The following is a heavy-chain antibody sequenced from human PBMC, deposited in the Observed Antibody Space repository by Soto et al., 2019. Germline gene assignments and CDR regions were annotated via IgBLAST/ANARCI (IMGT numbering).Heavy chain of an antibody. V-gene: IGHV1-18*01. CDR3: SRGTSIPASGDY. J-gene: IGHJ4*01. CDR1: GYTFTNYG. CDR2: VSAYNGER. D-gene: IGHD6-6*01. Sequence: QVQLVQSGAEVKKPGASVKVSCKASGYTFTNYGINWVRQAPGQGLEWLGWVSAYNGERRYAQRVQARVIMTTDTSTTTAYMELRSLRSADTAVYYCSRGTSIPASGDYWGHGALVTVT.